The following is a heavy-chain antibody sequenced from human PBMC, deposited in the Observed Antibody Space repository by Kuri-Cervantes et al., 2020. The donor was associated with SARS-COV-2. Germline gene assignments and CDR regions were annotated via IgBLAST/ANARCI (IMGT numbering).Heavy chain of an antibody. CDR2: ISWSSGSI. CDR3: ARDRKDIVVVPAAVLDP. V-gene: IGHV3-9*01. J-gene: IGHJ5*02. Sequence: SLKISCAASGFTFDDYAMHWVRQAPGKGLEWVSGISWSSGSIGYADSVKGRFTIPRDNSKNTLYLQMNSLRAEDTAVYYCARDRKDIVVVPAAVLDPWGQGTLVTVSS. D-gene: IGHD2-2*01. CDR1: GFTFDDYA.